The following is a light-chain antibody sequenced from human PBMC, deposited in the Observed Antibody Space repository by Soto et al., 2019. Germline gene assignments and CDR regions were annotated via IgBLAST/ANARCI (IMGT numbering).Light chain of an antibody. V-gene: IGKV3-20*01. J-gene: IGKJ1*01. CDR1: QVIGSRY. CDR3: QQYGTSPRT. Sequence: EIVLTQSPATLSLSPGERATISCRASQVIGSRYLAWYHQKSGQAPRLLIYGTSSRATGIPDRFSGSGSGTDFTLTISRLEPEDFAVYYCQQYGTSPRTFGQGTKVDIK. CDR2: GTS.